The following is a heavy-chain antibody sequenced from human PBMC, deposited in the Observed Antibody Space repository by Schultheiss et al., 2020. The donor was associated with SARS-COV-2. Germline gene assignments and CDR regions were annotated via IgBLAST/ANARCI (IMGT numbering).Heavy chain of an antibody. Sequence: SETLSLTCIVSGYSISSGYYWSWIRQPPGKGLEWIGYIYYSGSTNYNPSLKSRVTISVDTSKNQFSLKLSSMTAADTAIYYCARAGVEILRVGYFDSWGQGTLVTVSS. CDR3: ARAGVEILRVGYFDS. D-gene: IGHD5-24*01. CDR2: IYYSGST. J-gene: IGHJ4*02. CDR1: GYSISSGYY. V-gene: IGHV4-61*01.